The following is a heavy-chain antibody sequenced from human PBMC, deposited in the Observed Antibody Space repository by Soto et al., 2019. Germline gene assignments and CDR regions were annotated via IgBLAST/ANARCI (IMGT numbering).Heavy chain of an antibody. CDR1: GFAFIDHY. V-gene: IGHV3-72*01. CDR3: ARELMTTVTYFDY. D-gene: IGHD4-17*01. CDR2: TRNKANSYTT. J-gene: IGHJ4*02. Sequence: EVQLVESGGGLVQPGGSLRLSCAASGFAFIDHYMDWVRQAPGKGLEWVGRTRNKANSYTTEYAASVKGRFTISRDDSKNSIYLQMNSLKTEDTDMYYCARELMTTVTYFDYWGQGTLVTVSS.